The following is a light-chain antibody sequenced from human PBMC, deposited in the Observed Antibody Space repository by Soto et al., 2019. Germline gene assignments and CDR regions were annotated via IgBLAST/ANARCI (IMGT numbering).Light chain of an antibody. CDR3: VVWHSSAWV. Sequence: QPVLTQPASLSASPGASASLTCTLRSGFNVDTYWIYWYQQKSGSPPQYLLRYKSDSDNHLGSGVPSRFSGSKDASANAGILVISGLQSEDEADYYCVVWHSSAWVFGGGTKLTVL. CDR1: SGFNVDTYW. V-gene: IGLV5-45*01. J-gene: IGLJ2*01. CDR2: YKSDSDN.